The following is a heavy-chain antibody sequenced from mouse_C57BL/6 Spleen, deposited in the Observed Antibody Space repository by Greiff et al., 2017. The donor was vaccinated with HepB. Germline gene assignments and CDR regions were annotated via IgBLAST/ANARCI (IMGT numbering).Heavy chain of an antibody. CDR1: GYTFTDYY. Sequence: QVQLQQSGAELVRPGASVKLSCKASGYTFTDYYINWVKQRPGQGLEWIARIYPGSGNTYYNEKFKGKATLTAEKCSSTAYMQLSSLTSEDSAVYFCASDGSSHYYAMDYWGQGTSVTVSS. CDR3: ASDGSSHYYAMDY. CDR2: IYPGSGNT. J-gene: IGHJ4*01. V-gene: IGHV1-76*01. D-gene: IGHD1-1*01.